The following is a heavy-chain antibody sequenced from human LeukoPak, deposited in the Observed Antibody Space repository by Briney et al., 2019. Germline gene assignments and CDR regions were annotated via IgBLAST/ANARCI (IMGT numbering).Heavy chain of an antibody. CDR3: AKDRWLVLNRAEYFQH. J-gene: IGHJ1*01. CDR1: GFTFSSYA. D-gene: IGHD6-19*01. CDR2: ISGSGGST. Sequence: GGSLRLSCAASGFTFSSYAMSWVRQAPGKGLEWVSAISGSGGSTYYADSVKGRFTISRDNSKNTLYLQMNSLRAEDTAVYYCAKDRWLVLNRAEYFQHWGQGTLVTVSS. V-gene: IGHV3-23*01.